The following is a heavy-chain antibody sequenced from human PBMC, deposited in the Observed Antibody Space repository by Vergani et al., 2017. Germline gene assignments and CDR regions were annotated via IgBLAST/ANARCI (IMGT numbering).Heavy chain of an antibody. CDR1: GGSLSSSSYY. CDR2: IYYSGST. D-gene: IGHD6-19*01. J-gene: IGHJ4*02. Sequence: QLQLQESGPGLVKPSETLSLTCTVSGGSLSSSSYYWGWIRQPPGKGLEWIGRIYYSGSTYYYPSLKGRVTISVDPSKNQFSLKLSSVTAADTAVYDCAREARYRTVAVNFDYWGQGTLVTGAS. CDR3: AREARYRTVAVNFDY. V-gene: IGHV4-39*07.